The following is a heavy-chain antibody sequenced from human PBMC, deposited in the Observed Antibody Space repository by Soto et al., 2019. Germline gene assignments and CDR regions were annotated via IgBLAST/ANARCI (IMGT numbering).Heavy chain of an antibody. CDR3: TRIRGELDGSGSGWYDP. Sequence: QVQLQESGPGLVKPSETLSLTCTVSGGSISSYYWSWIRQPPGKGLEWIGYIYYSGSTNYNLALKCRVTITVDTSKHQYPQKLSSVTAADTAVYYCTRIRGELDGSGSGWYDPWGQGTLVNVAS. CDR2: IYYSGST. CDR1: GGSISSYY. V-gene: IGHV4-59*01. J-gene: IGHJ5*02. D-gene: IGHD3-10*01.